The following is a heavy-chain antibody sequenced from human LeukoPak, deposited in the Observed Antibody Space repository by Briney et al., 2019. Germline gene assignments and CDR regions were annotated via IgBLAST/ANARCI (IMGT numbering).Heavy chain of an antibody. CDR3: AKDAQYSGYDYYYYYYMDV. Sequence: GGSLRLSCAASGFTFSSYGVHWVRQAPGKGLEWVAFIRYDGSNKYYADSVKGRFTISRDNSKNTLYLQMNSLRAEDTAVYYCAKDAQYSGYDYYYYYYMDVWGKGTTVTISS. CDR1: GFTFSSYG. V-gene: IGHV3-30*02. CDR2: IRYDGSNK. J-gene: IGHJ6*03. D-gene: IGHD5-12*01.